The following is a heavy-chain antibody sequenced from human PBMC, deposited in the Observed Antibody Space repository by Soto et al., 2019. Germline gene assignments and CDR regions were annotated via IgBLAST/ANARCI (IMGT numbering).Heavy chain of an antibody. V-gene: IGHV3-48*01. CDR2: ISSSSSTI. Sequence: GGSLRLSCAASGFTFSSYSMNWVRQAPEKGLEWVSYISSSSSTIYYADSVKGRFTISRDNAKNSLYLQMNSLRAEDTAVYYCARVVVVPAAMSSGAFDIWGQGTMVTVSS. CDR3: ARVVVVPAAMSSGAFDI. D-gene: IGHD2-2*01. CDR1: GFTFSSYS. J-gene: IGHJ3*02.